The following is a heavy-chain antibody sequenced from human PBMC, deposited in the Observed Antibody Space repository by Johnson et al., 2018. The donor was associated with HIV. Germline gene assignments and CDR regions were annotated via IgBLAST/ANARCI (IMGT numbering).Heavy chain of an antibody. J-gene: IGHJ3*02. Sequence: QVQLVESGGGVVQPGRSLRLSCAASGFTFSSYAMHWVRQAPGKGLEWVAFIRYDGSNKYYADSVKGRFTISRDNSKNRLYLQMNSLRAEDTAVYYCAKPNSGYALGLGAFDIWGQGTMVTVSS. D-gene: IGHD5-12*01. CDR1: GFTFSSYA. CDR2: IRYDGSNK. CDR3: AKPNSGYALGLGAFDI. V-gene: IGHV3-30*02.